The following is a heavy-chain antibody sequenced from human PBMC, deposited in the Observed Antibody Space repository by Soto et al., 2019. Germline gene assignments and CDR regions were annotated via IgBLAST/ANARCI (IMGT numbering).Heavy chain of an antibody. J-gene: IGHJ6*03. D-gene: IGHD2-2*01. CDR2: IKQDGSEK. V-gene: IGHV3-7*01. CDR3: AREVVPAATRSYYYYMDV. Sequence: GGSLRLSCAASGFTFSSYWMSWVRQAPGKGLEWVANIKQDGSEKYYVDSVKGRFTISRDNAKNSLYLQMNSLRAEDTAVYYCAREVVPAATRSYYYYMDVWGKGTTVTVSS. CDR1: GFTFSSYW.